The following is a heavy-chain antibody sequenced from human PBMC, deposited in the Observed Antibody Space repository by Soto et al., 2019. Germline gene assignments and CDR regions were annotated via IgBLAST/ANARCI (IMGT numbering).Heavy chain of an antibody. CDR1: GFTFSSYV. J-gene: IGHJ4*02. V-gene: IGHV3-33*01. CDR2: IWHDGTNE. Sequence: PGGSLRLSCAASGFTFSSYVMHWVRQAPGKGLEWVAVIWHDGTNERYADSVKGRFTVSRDNSKKTLYLQMNSLRAEDTAVYYCAREVPGSRYYDYWGQGTLVTVSS. D-gene: IGHD3-22*01. CDR3: AREVPGSRYYDY.